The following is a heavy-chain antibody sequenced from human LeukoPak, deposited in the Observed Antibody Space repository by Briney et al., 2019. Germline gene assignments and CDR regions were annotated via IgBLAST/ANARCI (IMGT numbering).Heavy chain of an antibody. V-gene: IGHV4-39*01. Sequence: SETLSLTCAVSVGSITITNSYWGWIRQYPGKGLGWIVRIYYSGTTYHNPSLKTRATISVDTSKNQFSLKLNSVTAADTAVYYCARYAVEYSGTYFDSWGQGSLVTVSS. CDR1: VGSITITNSY. CDR3: ARYAVEYSGTYFDS. CDR2: IYYSGTT. D-gene: IGHD1-26*01. J-gene: IGHJ4*02.